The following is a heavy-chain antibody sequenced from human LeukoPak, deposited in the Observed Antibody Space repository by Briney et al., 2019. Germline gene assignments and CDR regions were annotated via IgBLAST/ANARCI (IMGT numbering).Heavy chain of an antibody. Sequence: SETLSLTCAVSGGSISSGGYSWSWIRQPPGKGLEWIGYIYHSGSTYYNPSLKSRVTISVDRSKNQFSLKLSSVTAADTAVYYCASSPYHYGSGYDYWGQGTLVTVSS. CDR2: IYHSGST. CDR1: GGSISSGGYS. D-gene: IGHD3-10*01. J-gene: IGHJ4*02. CDR3: ASSPYHYGSGYDY. V-gene: IGHV4-30-2*01.